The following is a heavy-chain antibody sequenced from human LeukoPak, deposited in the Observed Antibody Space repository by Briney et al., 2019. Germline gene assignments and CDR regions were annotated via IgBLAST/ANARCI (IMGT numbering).Heavy chain of an antibody. Sequence: GGSLRLSCAASGFTFSSYTMNGVRQAPGKGLEWVSSISSGSSYIYYADSVKGRLTISRDNAKNSLCLQMNSLRAEDTAVYYCARDPTPRYCSGGSCYTHYGMDVWGQGTTVTVSS. J-gene: IGHJ6*02. D-gene: IGHD2-15*01. V-gene: IGHV3-21*01. CDR3: ARDPTPRYCSGGSCYTHYGMDV. CDR2: ISSGSSYI. CDR1: GFTFSSYT.